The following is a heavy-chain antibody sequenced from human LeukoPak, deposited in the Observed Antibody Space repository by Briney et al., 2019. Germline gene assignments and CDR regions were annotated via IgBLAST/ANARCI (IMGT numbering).Heavy chain of an antibody. Sequence: SETLSLTCAVSGGSISSSNWWSWVRQPPGKGLEWIGEIYHSGSTNYNPSLKSRVTISVDKSKNQFSLKLSSVTAADTAVYYCGAAGGVIGQIDYWGQGTLVTVS. D-gene: IGHD3-16*02. J-gene: IGHJ4*02. CDR2: IYHSGST. CDR1: GGSISSSNW. CDR3: GAAGGVIGQIDY. V-gene: IGHV4-4*02.